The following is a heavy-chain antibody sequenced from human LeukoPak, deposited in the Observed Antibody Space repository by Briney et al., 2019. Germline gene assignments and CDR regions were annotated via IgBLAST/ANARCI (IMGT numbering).Heavy chain of an antibody. CDR2: ISYDGKT. V-gene: IGHV4-59*01. Sequence: SETLSLTCNVSGASINSYRWNWIRQPPGKGLEWIGYISYDGKTNYNPSLKSRLTLSVDTSKNQFSLTLNYVTAADTARYYCTKGYYELFDCWGQGTLVTVTS. CDR1: GASINSYR. D-gene: IGHD3-22*01. J-gene: IGHJ4*02. CDR3: TKGYYELFDC.